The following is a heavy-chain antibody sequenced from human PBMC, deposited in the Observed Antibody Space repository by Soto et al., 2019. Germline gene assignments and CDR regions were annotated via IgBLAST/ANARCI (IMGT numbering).Heavy chain of an antibody. D-gene: IGHD2-8*02. CDR2: LSWNSCIV. CDR1: GFTFDDYA. Sequence: EVQLVESGGGLVQPGRSLRLSCAASGFTFDDYAMHWVRQAPGRGLEWVSGLSWNSCIVDYADSVKGRFTISRDNAKNSLYLQMNSLRAEDTALYYCAKDRSVYCTGARCERRDYFYYYGMDVWGQGTTVNVSS. CDR3: AKDRSVYCTGARCERRDYFYYYGMDV. J-gene: IGHJ6*02. V-gene: IGHV3-9*01.